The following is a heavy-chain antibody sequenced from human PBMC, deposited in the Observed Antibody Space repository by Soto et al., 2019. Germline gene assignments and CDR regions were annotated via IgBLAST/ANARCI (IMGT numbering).Heavy chain of an antibody. Sequence: QLQLQESGPGLVKPSETLSLTCTVSGGSISSSSYYWGWIRQPPGKGLEWIGSIYYSGSTYYNPSLKRRVTISVDTSKNQFSLKLSSVTAADTAVYYCARLEHSGYDYVSYFDYWGQGTLVTVSS. J-gene: IGHJ4*02. CDR2: IYYSGST. CDR1: GGSISSSSYY. V-gene: IGHV4-39*01. D-gene: IGHD5-12*01. CDR3: ARLEHSGYDYVSYFDY.